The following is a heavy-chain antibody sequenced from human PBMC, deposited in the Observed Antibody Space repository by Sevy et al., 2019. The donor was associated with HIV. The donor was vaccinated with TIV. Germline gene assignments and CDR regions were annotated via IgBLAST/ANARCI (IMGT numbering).Heavy chain of an antibody. J-gene: IGHJ4*02. CDR2: IKADGSDK. CDR3: AQETTGRFAS. Sequence: GGSLRLSCAASGFTFSAYWMNWVRQAPGKGLEWVANIKADGSDKHYVDSVEGRFTISRDNAKNSLYLQMNSLRVEDTAVYCCAQETTGRFASWGQGSLVTVSS. V-gene: IGHV3-7*01. CDR1: GFTFSAYW. D-gene: IGHD1-26*01.